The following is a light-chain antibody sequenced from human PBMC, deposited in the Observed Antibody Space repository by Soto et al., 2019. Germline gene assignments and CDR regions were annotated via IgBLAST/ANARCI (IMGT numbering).Light chain of an antibody. CDR3: QQSYNTPPVT. V-gene: IGKV1-39*01. CDR1: QSISNF. Sequence: DIQMTQSPSSLSASVGDRVTITCRASQSISNFLNWYQQKPGKAPKLLIYAASTLQSAVPSRFSGSGSGTDFTLTISSLQPEDFATYYCQQSYNTPPVTFGQGTKVDSK. J-gene: IGKJ1*01. CDR2: AAS.